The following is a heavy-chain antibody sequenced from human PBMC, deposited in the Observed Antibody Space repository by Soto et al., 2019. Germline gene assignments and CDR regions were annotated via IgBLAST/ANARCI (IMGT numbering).Heavy chain of an antibody. J-gene: IGHJ6*02. CDR3: VRQSTVSYYAVDV. Sequence: TGGSLRLSCAGSGFSFGSYEMHWVRQAPGKGLEWVTFTSYDGSINYYADSVKGPFTMSRDNSKNLLYLQMNSLRTEVTAVYYCVRQSTVSYYAVDVWGQGTTVTVSS. CDR2: TSYDGSIN. D-gene: IGHD4-17*01. V-gene: IGHV3-30*04. CDR1: GFSFGSYE.